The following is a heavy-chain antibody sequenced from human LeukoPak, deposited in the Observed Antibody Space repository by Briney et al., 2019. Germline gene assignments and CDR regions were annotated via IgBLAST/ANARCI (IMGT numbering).Heavy chain of an antibody. D-gene: IGHD6-13*01. J-gene: IGHJ4*02. CDR2: ISYDESNK. Sequence: GRSLRLSCAASGFTFSSYGMHWVRQAPGKGLEWVAVISYDESNKYYADSVKGRFTISRDNSKNTLYLQMNSLRAEDTAVYYCAKDKFLGYSSSWYGEGYFDYWGQGTLVTVSS. CDR1: GFTFSSYG. V-gene: IGHV3-30*18. CDR3: AKDKFLGYSSSWYGEGYFDY.